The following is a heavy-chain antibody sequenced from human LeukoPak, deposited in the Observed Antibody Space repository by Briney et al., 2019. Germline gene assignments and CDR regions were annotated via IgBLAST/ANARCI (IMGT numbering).Heavy chain of an antibody. Sequence: ASVKVSCKASGYTFTGYYMHWVRQAPGQGLEWMGWINPNSGGTNYAQKFQERVTITRDMSTSTAYMELSSLRSEDTAVYYCAAGITTPFDYWGQGTLVTVSS. CDR3: AAGITTPFDY. J-gene: IGHJ4*02. CDR1: GYTFTGYY. D-gene: IGHD3-16*01. V-gene: IGHV1-2*02. CDR2: INPNSGGT.